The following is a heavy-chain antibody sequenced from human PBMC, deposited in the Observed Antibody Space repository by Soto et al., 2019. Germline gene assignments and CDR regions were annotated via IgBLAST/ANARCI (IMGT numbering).Heavy chain of an antibody. CDR2: IYYSGST. J-gene: IGHJ5*02. CDR3: ASRRDCSSTSCKGSWFDP. Sequence: PSETLSLTCTVSGGSISSSSYYWGWIRQPPGKGLEWIGSIYYSGSTYYNPSPKSRVTISVDTSKNPFSLKLSSVTAADTAVYYCASRRDCSSTSCKGSWFDPWGQGTLVTVSS. V-gene: IGHV4-39*01. D-gene: IGHD2-2*01. CDR1: GGSISSSSYY.